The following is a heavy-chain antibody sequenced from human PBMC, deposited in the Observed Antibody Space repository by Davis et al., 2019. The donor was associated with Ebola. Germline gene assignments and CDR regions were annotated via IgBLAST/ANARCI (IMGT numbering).Heavy chain of an antibody. CDR1: GFTFDDYA. J-gene: IGHJ4*02. V-gene: IGHV3-9*01. CDR2: ISWNSGSI. CDR3: AKWDYGSRSLGDY. D-gene: IGHD3-10*01. Sequence: SLKISCAASGFTFDDYAMHWVRQAPGKGLEWVSGISWNSGSIGYADSVKGRFTISRDNAKNTLYLQMNSLRAEDTAVYYCAKWDYGSRSLGDYWGQGTLVTVSS.